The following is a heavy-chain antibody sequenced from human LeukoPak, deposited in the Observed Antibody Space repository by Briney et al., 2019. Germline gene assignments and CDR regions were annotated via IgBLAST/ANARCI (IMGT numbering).Heavy chain of an antibody. J-gene: IGHJ4*02. CDR1: GFTFSSYW. D-gene: IGHD5-12*01. V-gene: IGHV3-7*01. Sequence: PGGSLRLSCATSGFTFSSYWMSWVRQAPGKGLEWVANIKQDGSEKYYVDSVKGRFTISRDNAKNSLYLQMNSLRAEDTAVYYCARDRHSGYSDYWGQGTLVTVSS. CDR2: IKQDGSEK. CDR3: ARDRHSGYSDY.